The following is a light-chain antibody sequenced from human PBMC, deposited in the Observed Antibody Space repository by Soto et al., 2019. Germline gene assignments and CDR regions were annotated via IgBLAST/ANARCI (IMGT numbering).Light chain of an antibody. CDR1: SSDVGGYNY. J-gene: IGLJ2*01. CDR3: SSYTSSSDVV. CDR2: EVS. V-gene: IGLV2-14*01. Sequence: QSALTQPASVSGSPGQSITISCTGTSSDVGGYNYVSWYQQHPGKAPKLMIYEVSNRPSGVSNRFSGSKSGNTASLTISGPQAEDEADYYCSSYTSSSDVVFGGGTQLTVL.